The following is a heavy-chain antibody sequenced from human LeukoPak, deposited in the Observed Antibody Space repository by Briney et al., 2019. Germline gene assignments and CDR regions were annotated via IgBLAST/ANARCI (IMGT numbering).Heavy chain of an antibody. Sequence: PGGSLRLSCATSGFTFSAYSMNWVRQAPGKGLEWVSSISGSSIYINYADSVEGRFTISSDNAKNSLYLQMNSLRAEDTAVYYCARDLRGYSYGPGGYWGQGTLVTVSS. CDR2: ISGSSIYI. CDR3: ARDLRGYSYGPGGY. CDR1: GFTFSAYS. J-gene: IGHJ4*02. D-gene: IGHD5-18*01. V-gene: IGHV3-21*01.